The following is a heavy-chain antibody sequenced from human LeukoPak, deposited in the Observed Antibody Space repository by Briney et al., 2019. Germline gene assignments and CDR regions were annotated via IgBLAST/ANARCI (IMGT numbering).Heavy chain of an antibody. Sequence: ASVKVSCKASGGTFSSYAISWVRQAPGQGLEWMGGIIPIFGTANYAQKFQGRVTITADESTSTAYMELSSLRSEDTAVYYCARGLDYGDYCCDPWGQGTLVTVSS. D-gene: IGHD4-17*01. J-gene: IGHJ5*02. V-gene: IGHV1-69*13. CDR1: GGTFSSYA. CDR2: IIPIFGTA. CDR3: ARGLDYGDYCCDP.